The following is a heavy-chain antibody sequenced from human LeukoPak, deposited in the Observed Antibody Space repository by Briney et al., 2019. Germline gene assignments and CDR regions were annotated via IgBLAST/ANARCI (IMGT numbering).Heavy chain of an antibody. CDR3: AREPGYSSSWCLEP. D-gene: IGHD6-13*01. Sequence: GASVKVSCKASGYTFTSYGISWVRQAPGQGLEWMGWISAYNGNTNYAQKLQGRVTMTRDMSTSTVYMELSSLRSEDTAVYYCAREPGYSSSWCLEPWGQGTLVTVSS. CDR1: GYTFTSYG. V-gene: IGHV1-18*01. CDR2: ISAYNGNT. J-gene: IGHJ5*02.